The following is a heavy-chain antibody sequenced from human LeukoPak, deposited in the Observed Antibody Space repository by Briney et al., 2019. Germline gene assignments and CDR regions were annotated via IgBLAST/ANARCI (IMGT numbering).Heavy chain of an antibody. CDR3: ARGLITGAAGTYYYYGMDV. CDR2: ISNSGGST. D-gene: IGHD6-13*01. V-gene: IGHV3-64*01. J-gene: IGHJ6*02. CDR1: GFIFSRYG. Sequence: QPGGSLRLSCVASGFIFSRYGMHWVRQAPGKGLEYVSDISNSGGSTYYANSVKGRFTISRDNSKNTLYLQMGSLRGEDMAVYYCARGLITGAAGTYYYYGMDVWGQGTTVTVSS.